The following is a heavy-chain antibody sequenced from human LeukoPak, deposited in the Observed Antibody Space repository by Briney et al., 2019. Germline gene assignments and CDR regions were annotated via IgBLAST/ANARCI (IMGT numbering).Heavy chain of an antibody. J-gene: IGHJ4*02. D-gene: IGHD5-24*01. CDR3: ARERWLQFSFDY. V-gene: IGHV4-59*12. Sequence: PSETLSLTCTVSGGSISSYYWSWIRQPPGKGLEWIGYIYHSGSTYYNPSLKSRVTISVDRSKNQFSLKLSSVTAADTAVYYCARERWLQFSFDYWGQGTLVTVSS. CDR1: GGSISSYY. CDR2: IYHSGST.